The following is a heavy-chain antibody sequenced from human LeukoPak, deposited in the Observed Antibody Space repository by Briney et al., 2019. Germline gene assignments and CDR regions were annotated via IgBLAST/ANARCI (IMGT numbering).Heavy chain of an antibody. CDR3: ARSPVVVVDQKLRLFDY. CDR2: IIPIFGTA. V-gene: IGHV1-69*13. CDR1: GGTFSSYA. D-gene: IGHD2-15*01. J-gene: IGHJ4*02. Sequence: GASVTVSCKASGGTFSSYAISWVRQAPGQGLEWMGGIIPIFGTANYAQKFQGRVTITADESTSTAYMELSSLRSEDTAVYYCARSPVVVVDQKLRLFDYWGQGTLVTVSS.